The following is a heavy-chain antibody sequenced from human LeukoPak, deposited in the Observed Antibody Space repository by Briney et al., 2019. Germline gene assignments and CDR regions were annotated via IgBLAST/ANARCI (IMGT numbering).Heavy chain of an antibody. J-gene: IGHJ3*02. CDR1: GYTFTSYD. D-gene: IGHD5-24*01. CDR3: ARDDLRWLPGAFDI. CDR2: MNPNSGNT. Sequence: ASVKVSCKASGYTFTSYDINWVRQATGQGLEWMGWMNPNSGNTGYAQKFQGRVTMTRNTSISTAYMELSSLRSEDTVVYYCARDDLRWLPGAFDIWGQRTMRTVSS. V-gene: IGHV1-8*01.